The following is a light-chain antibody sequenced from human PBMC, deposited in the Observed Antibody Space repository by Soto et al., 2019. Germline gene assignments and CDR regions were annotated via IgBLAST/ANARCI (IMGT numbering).Light chain of an antibody. Sequence: ENLFTQSPCTLSLYPGGRATLSRRASHIVTSSYLAWYQHKPGQAPRLLIYDAVTRAPGIPDRFSGSGSGTDFTLTISRLEPEDFAVYYCQHYSTTRFSFGPGTKWIS. V-gene: IGKV3-20*01. CDR3: QHYSTTRFS. J-gene: IGKJ3*01. CDR2: DAV. CDR1: HIVTSSY.